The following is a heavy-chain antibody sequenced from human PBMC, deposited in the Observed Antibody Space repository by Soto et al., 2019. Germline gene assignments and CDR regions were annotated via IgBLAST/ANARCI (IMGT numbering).Heavy chain of an antibody. D-gene: IGHD2-21*01. J-gene: IGHJ2*01. Sequence: EVQLLESGGDSVQPGGSVRLSCADSGFTFINYAMNWVRQAPGKGLEWVSTISGGGDATFFADSVRGRCTFSRDNSKNTVTLQMTSLGVDDTAVYYCARKVVGSTSRPDYWYFDLWGRGTLVTVSS. CDR3: ARKVVGSTSRPDYWYFDL. CDR1: GFTFINYA. V-gene: IGHV3-23*01. CDR2: ISGGGDAT.